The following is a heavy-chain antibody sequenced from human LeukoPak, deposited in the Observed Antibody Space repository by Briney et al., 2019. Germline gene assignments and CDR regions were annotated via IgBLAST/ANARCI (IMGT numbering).Heavy chain of an antibody. J-gene: IGHJ4*02. Sequence: GGSLRLSCAASGFTFSGYGMHWVRQAPGKGLEWVALIWYDGTNENYADSVKGRFTISRDNSKNTLYLQMNSLRAEDTAVYYCARDGSSGAVYFDNWGQGTLVTVSS. CDR3: ARDGSSGAVYFDN. D-gene: IGHD6-25*01. V-gene: IGHV3-33*01. CDR2: IWYDGTNE. CDR1: GFTFSGYG.